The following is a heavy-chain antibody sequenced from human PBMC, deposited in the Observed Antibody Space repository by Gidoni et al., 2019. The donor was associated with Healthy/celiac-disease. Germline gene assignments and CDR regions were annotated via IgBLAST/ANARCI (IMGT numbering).Heavy chain of an antibody. CDR2: ISYDGSKK. V-gene: IGHV3-30*04. CDR3: ARSDRGIQVWFYFDL. Sequence: QVQLVEFGGGVVQPGRSLRLSCAASGFIFLSYAVHWVRQAPGNGLEWVAVISYDGSKKYSADSVRGRCSLSRDNSKSTLYLQMDILRAEDTAVYYCARSDRGIQVWFYFDLWGQGTLVTVSS. J-gene: IGHJ4*02. D-gene: IGHD5-18*01. CDR1: GFIFLSYA.